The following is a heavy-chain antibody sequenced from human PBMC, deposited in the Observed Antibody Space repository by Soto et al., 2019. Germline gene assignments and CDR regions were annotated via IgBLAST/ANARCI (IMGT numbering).Heavy chain of an antibody. CDR3: ARELHGGSYGMDV. CDR2: ITTAGDT. CDR1: GFTFSNYD. Sequence: GGSLRLSCAASGFTFSNYDMHWVRQVTGKGLEWVSGITTAGDTYYPGSVKGRFTISREKAKNSLYLQMNSLSAGDTAVYYCARELHGGSYGMDVWGQRTTVTVSS. J-gene: IGHJ6*02. V-gene: IGHV3-13*01.